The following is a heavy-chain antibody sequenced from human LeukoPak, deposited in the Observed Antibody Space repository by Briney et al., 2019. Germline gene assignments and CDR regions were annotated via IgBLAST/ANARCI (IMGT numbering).Heavy chain of an antibody. D-gene: IGHD4-11*01. Sequence: TTGGSLRLSCAASGFTFSSYAMTWIRQPPGKGLEWIGTIYYSGSTYYNPSLKSRVTTSIDTSKNQFSLKLTSVTAADTAVYFCARRRAGSDYNDYWGQGTLVTVSS. V-gene: IGHV4-39*01. CDR1: GFTFSSYA. CDR2: IYYSGST. CDR3: ARRRAGSDYNDY. J-gene: IGHJ4*02.